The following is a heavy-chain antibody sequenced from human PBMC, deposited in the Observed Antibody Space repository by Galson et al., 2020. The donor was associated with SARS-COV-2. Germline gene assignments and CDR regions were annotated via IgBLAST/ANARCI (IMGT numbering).Heavy chain of an antibody. J-gene: IGHJ3*02. Sequence: SETLSLTCTVSGGSISNYYWNWIRQPPGKGLEWIGYIYYRGSTNYNPSLQSRITISVDTSKNQFSLKLSSVTAADTAIYYCARVALDQGDGIDIWGQGTMVTVSS. V-gene: IGHV4-59*01. CDR1: GGSISNYY. D-gene: IGHD2-2*01. CDR3: ARVALDQGDGIDI. CDR2: IYYRGST.